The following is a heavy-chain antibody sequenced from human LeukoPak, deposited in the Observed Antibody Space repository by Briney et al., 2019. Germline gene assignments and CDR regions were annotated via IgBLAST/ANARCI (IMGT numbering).Heavy chain of an antibody. D-gene: IGHD5-12*01. CDR2: IYPGDSDT. CDR1: GYSFTSYW. Sequence: GGSLQISCKGSGYSFTSYWIGWGRQLPGKGVEGVGIIYPGDSDTRYSPSFQGQVTISADKSISTAYLQWSSLKASDTAMYYCARLGSAVVATSSFDYWGQGTLVTVSS. V-gene: IGHV5-51*01. J-gene: IGHJ4*02. CDR3: ARLGSAVVATSSFDY.